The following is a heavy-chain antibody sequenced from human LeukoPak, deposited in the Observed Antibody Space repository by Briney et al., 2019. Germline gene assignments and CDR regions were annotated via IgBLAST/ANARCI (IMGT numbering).Heavy chain of an antibody. D-gene: IGHD3-22*01. V-gene: IGHV3-7*01. CDR1: GFTFSSYW. CDR2: IKQDGSEK. CDR3: AREDYYDSSGYGV. Sequence: GGSLRLCCAASGFTFSSYWMSWVRQATGKGLEWVANIKQDGSEKYYVDSVKGRFTISRDNAKNSLYLQMNSLRAEDTAVYYCAREDYYDSSGYGVWGQGTMVTVSS. J-gene: IGHJ3*01.